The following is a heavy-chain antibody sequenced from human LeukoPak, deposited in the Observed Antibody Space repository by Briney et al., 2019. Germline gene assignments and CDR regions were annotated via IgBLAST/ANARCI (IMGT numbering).Heavy chain of an antibody. V-gene: IGHV4-31*03. Sequence: PSETLSLTCTVSGGSISSGGYYWSWIRQHPGKGLEWIGYIYYSGSTYYNPSLKSRVTISVDTSKNQFSLKLSSVTAADTAVYYCARGDNRGWYQYYYYGMDVWGQGTTVTVSS. J-gene: IGHJ6*02. D-gene: IGHD6-19*01. CDR2: IYYSGST. CDR3: ARGDNRGWYQYYYYGMDV. CDR1: GGSISSGGYY.